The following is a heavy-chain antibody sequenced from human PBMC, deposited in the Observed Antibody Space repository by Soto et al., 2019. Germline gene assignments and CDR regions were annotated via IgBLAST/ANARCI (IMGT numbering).Heavy chain of an antibody. CDR3: ARGVEYYYDSSGRNKTHYFDC. CDR2: INLGGGST. V-gene: IGHV1-46*01. CDR1: GYTFTSYY. J-gene: IGHJ4*02. D-gene: IGHD3-22*01. Sequence: QVQLVQSGAEVKKPGASVKVSCKASGYTFTSYYMHWVRQAPGQGLEGLGIINLGGGSTSYAQKFQGRVTMTRDTSTSTVYMELSSLRSEDTAVYYCARGVEYYYDSSGRNKTHYFDCWGKGTLVTVSS.